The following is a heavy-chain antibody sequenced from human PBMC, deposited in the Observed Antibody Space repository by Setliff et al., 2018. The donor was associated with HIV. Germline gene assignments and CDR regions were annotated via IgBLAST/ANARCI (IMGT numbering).Heavy chain of an antibody. D-gene: IGHD1-1*01. CDR2: IIPILGPA. Sequence: GASVKVSCKASGGTFSSYAISWVRQAPGQGLEWMGGIIPILGPANYAQKFQGRVTITADKSTSTAYMELSSLRSEDTAVYYRARNPQPTGTPDYYYYYYMDVWGKGTTVTVSS. CDR1: GGTFSSYA. J-gene: IGHJ6*03. CDR3: ARNPQPTGTPDYYYYYYMDV. V-gene: IGHV1-69*10.